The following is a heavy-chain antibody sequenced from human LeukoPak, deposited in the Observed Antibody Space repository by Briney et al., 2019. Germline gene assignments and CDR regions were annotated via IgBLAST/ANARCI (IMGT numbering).Heavy chain of an antibody. CDR3: ARDPSVRYCSSTSRPSSGAYDI. V-gene: IGHV3-21*01. J-gene: IGHJ3*02. D-gene: IGHD2-2*01. CDR1: GFTFSSYS. CDR2: ISSRSTYI. Sequence: PGGSLRLSCAASGFTFSSYSINWVRQAPGKGLEWVSSISSRSTYIYYADSVKGRFTISRDNAKKSLYLQMNSLRAEDTAVYYCARDPSVRYCSSTSRPSSGAYDIWGQGTMVTVSS.